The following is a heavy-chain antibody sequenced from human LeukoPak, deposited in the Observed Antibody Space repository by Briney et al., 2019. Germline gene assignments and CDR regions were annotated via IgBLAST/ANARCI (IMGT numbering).Heavy chain of an antibody. Sequence: SETLSLTCTVSGGSISTYYWSWIRQPPGEGLEWIGYIFDSGSTNYNPSLKSRVTISVDTSKNQFALKQSSVTAADTAVYYCARGGNSAWYFDLWGRGTLVTVSS. CDR1: GGSISTYY. D-gene: IGHD4-23*01. V-gene: IGHV4-59*01. J-gene: IGHJ2*01. CDR3: ARGGNSAWYFDL. CDR2: IFDSGST.